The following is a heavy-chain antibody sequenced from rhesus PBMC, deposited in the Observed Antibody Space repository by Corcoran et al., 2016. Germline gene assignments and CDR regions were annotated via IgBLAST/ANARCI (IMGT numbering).Heavy chain of an antibody. V-gene: IGHV4-122*02. Sequence: QVQLQESGPGLVKPSETLSLTCAVSGGSISSGYYYWSWIRQRPGKRLEWIGYITYSGSTSYNPSLKSRVTISTDTSKNQFSLKLSSVTAADTAVYYCARANLDAFDFWGQGLRVTVSS. J-gene: IGHJ3*01. D-gene: IGHD7-45*01. CDR3: ARANLDAFDF. CDR2: ITYSGST. CDR1: GGSISSGYYY.